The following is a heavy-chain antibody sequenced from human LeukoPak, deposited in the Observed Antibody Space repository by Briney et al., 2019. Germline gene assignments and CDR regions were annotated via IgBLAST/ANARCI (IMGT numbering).Heavy chain of an antibody. CDR1: GYTLTELS. V-gene: IGHV1-24*01. CDR3: ATYQKRYTEYCSGGSCYQYIFDY. CDR2: FDPEDGET. J-gene: IGHJ4*02. D-gene: IGHD2-15*01. Sequence: GASVKVSCKVSGYTLTELSMHWVRQAPGKGREWMGGFDPEDGETIYAQKFQGRVTMTEDTSTDTAYMELSSLRSEDTAVYYCATYQKRYTEYCSGGSCYQYIFDYWGQGTLVTVSS.